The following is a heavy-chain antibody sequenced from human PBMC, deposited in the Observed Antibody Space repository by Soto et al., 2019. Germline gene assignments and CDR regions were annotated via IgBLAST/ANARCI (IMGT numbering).Heavy chain of an antibody. D-gene: IGHD3-10*01. V-gene: IGHV4-34*01. J-gene: IGHJ4*02. CDR3: ARVQGGRRSPHMVRELYFDY. Sequence: PSETLSLTCAVYVGSFSGYYWSWIRQPPGKGLEWIGEINHSGSTNYNPSLKSRVTISVDTSKNQFSLKLSSVTAADTAVYYCARVQGGRRSPHMVRELYFDYWGQGTLVTVSS. CDR2: INHSGST. CDR1: VGSFSGYY.